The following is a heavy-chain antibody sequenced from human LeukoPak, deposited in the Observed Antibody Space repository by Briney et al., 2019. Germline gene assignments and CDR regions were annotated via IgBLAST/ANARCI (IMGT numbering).Heavy chain of an antibody. D-gene: IGHD2-2*01. CDR2: INHSGGT. J-gene: IGHJ6*02. V-gene: IGHV4-34*01. CDR3: ARTVVVPAATIYYYGMDV. Sequence: SETLSLTCAVYGGSFSSYYWSWIRQPPGKGLEWIGEINHSGGTNYNPSLKSRVTISVDTSKNQFSLKLSSVTAADTAVYYCARTVVVPAATIYYYGMDVWGQGTTVTVSS. CDR1: GGSFSSYY.